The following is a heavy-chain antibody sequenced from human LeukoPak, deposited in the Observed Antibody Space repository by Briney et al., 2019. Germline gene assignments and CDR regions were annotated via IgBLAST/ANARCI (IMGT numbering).Heavy chain of an antibody. D-gene: IGHD4-17*01. CDR2: VSFGSSYI. V-gene: IGHV3-21*01. CDR1: GFTFRDYT. Sequence: GGSLRLSCAASGFTFRDYTMNWVRQSPGKGLQWISYVSFGSSYISYADSLKGRFTISRDDAKSSVYLEMTSLRAEDTAVYYCARASTEYAVTDGFDTWGPGTLVTVSS. J-gene: IGHJ5*02. CDR3: ARASTEYAVTDGFDT.